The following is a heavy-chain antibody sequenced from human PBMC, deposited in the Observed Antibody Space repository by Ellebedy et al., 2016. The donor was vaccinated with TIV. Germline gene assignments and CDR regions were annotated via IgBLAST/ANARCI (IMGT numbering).Heavy chain of an antibody. CDR3: ARRRTTVDNFDY. J-gene: IGHJ4*02. Sequence: GESLKISCKGSGYRFTSYWIGRVRQMPEKGLEWMGIIYPGDSDTRYSPSFQGQVTISADKSISTAYLQWSSLKASDTAMYYCARRRTTVDNFDYWGQGTLVTVSS. CDR1: GYRFTSYW. V-gene: IGHV5-51*01. CDR2: IYPGDSDT. D-gene: IGHD4-23*01.